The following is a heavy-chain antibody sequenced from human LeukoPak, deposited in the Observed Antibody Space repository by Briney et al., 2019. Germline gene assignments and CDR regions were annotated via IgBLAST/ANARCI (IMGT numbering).Heavy chain of an antibody. CDR3: ARESSYYDDY. D-gene: IGHD3-3*01. CDR1: GGSINNYY. V-gene: IGHV4-34*01. CDR2: INHSGST. Sequence: PSETLSLTCTVSGGSINNYYWSWIRQPPGKGLEWIGEINHSGSTNYNPSLKSRVTISVDTSKNQFSLKLSSVTAADTAVYYCARESSYYDDYWGQGTLVTVSS. J-gene: IGHJ4*02.